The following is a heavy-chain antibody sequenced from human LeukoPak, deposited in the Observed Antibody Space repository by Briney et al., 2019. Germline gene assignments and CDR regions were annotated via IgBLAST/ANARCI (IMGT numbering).Heavy chain of an antibody. CDR2: IYDSGNA. Sequence: PSQTLSLTCTVSGGSISSGGYYWSWIRQPPGKGLEWIGYIYDSGNAHYNPSLESRVTISVDTSKNQFSLRLSSVTAADTAVYYCARSGGNWYFDLWGRGTLVTVSS. CDR1: GGSISSGGYY. CDR3: ARSGGNWYFDL. V-gene: IGHV4-61*08. J-gene: IGHJ2*01.